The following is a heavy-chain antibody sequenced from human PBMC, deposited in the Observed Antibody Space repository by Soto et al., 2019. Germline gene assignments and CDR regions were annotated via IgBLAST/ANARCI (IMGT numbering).Heavy chain of an antibody. CDR2: INPSGGST. J-gene: IGHJ3*02. CDR1: GYTFTSYY. V-gene: IGHV1-46*03. D-gene: IGHD3-3*01. CDR3: ARVRITIFGVAPWGAFDI. Sequence: GASVKVSCKASGYTFTSYYMHWVRQAPGQGLEWMGIINPSGGSTSYAQKFQGRVTMTRDTSTSTVYMELSSLRSEDTAVYYCARVRITIFGVAPWGAFDIWGQGTMVTVSS.